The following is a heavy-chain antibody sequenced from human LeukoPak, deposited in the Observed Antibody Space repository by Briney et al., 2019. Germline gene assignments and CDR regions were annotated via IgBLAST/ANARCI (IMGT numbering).Heavy chain of an antibody. Sequence: GGSLRLSCAASGFTFSSYAMSWVRQAPGKGLEWVSAISGSGGSTYYADSVKGRFTISRDNSKNTLYLQMNSLRAEDTAVYYCAKGTRYSTSSGMDAWGQGTTVTVSS. CDR3: AKGTRYSTSSGMDA. V-gene: IGHV3-23*01. CDR1: GFTFSSYA. J-gene: IGHJ6*02. CDR2: ISGSGGST. D-gene: IGHD6-6*01.